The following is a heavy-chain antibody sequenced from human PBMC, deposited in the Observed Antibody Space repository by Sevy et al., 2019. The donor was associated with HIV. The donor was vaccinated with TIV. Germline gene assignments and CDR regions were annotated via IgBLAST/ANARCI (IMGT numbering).Heavy chain of an antibody. CDR2: ISSSGSTI. D-gene: IGHD3-22*01. CDR1: GFTFSSYE. J-gene: IGHJ6*02. CDR3: ERSLYYYDSSGYLDGMDV. Sequence: GGSLRLSCAASGFTFSSYEMNWVRQAPGKGLEWVSYISSSGSTIYYADSVKGRFTISRDNAKNSLYLQMNSLRAEDTAVYYCERSLYYYDSSGYLDGMDVWGQGTTVTVSS. V-gene: IGHV3-48*03.